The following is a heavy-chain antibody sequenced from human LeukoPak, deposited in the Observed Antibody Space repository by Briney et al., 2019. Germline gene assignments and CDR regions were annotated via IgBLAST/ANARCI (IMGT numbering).Heavy chain of an antibody. CDR2: IYSGGST. J-gene: IGHJ4*02. Sequence: GGSLRLSCAASGFTVSSNYMSWVRQAPGKGLEWVSVIYSGGSTYYADSMKGRFTISRDNPKNTLYLQMNSLRAEDTAVYYCARESPITATMVRGVIDYWGQGTLVTVSS. CDR1: GFTVSSNY. CDR3: ARESPITATMVRGVIDY. D-gene: IGHD3-10*01. V-gene: IGHV3-66*01.